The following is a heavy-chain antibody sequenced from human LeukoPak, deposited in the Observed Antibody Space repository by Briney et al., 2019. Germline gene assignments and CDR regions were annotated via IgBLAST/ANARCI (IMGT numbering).Heavy chain of an antibody. CDR3: AKASYSYGNDAFDI. CDR2: IRYDGSNR. CDR1: GFTFSSYG. J-gene: IGHJ3*02. Sequence: PGGSLRLSCAASGFTFSSYGIHWVRQVPGKGLEWVAFIRYDGSNRYYTDSVKGRFTISRDNPKNTLYLQMNSLRAEDTAVYYCAKASYSYGNDAFDIWGQGTKVTVSS. D-gene: IGHD3-16*02. V-gene: IGHV3-30*02.